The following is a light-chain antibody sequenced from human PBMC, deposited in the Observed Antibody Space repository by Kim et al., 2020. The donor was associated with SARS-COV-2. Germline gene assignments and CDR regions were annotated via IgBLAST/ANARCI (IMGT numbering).Light chain of an antibody. CDR3: QQRNNWWT. J-gene: IGKJ1*01. Sequence: LSLSPGERATLSCRINQSVSSYLAWYQQKPGQAPRLLIYDASHRAIGIPPRFSGSGSGTDSTLTISSLEPEDFAVYYCQQRNNWWTFGQGTKLEIK. V-gene: IGKV3-11*01. CDR1: QSVSSY. CDR2: DAS.